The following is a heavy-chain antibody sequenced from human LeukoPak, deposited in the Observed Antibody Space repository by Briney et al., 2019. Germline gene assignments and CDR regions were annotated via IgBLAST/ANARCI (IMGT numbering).Heavy chain of an antibody. CDR3: ARMDYSDQFFQH. D-gene: IGHD4-17*01. Sequence: GGSLRLACAASGFSCSSDSMQWIREAPGKGLEYVSAISKNGDSTFHAISVKGRFTISRDNSKNTPYLQMGSLRPEDMAVYYCARMDYSDQFFQHWGQGSLVTVSS. CDR1: GFSCSSDS. CDR2: ISKNGDST. J-gene: IGHJ1*01. V-gene: IGHV3-64*01.